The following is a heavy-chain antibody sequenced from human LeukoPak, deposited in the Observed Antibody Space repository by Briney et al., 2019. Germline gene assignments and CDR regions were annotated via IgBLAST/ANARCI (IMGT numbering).Heavy chain of an antibody. V-gene: IGHV3-7*01. J-gene: IGHJ6*02. CDR1: GFTFSSYW. Sequence: GGSLRLSCAASGFTFSSYWMSWVRQAPGKGLEWVANIKQDGSEKYYVDSVKGRFTISRDNAKNSLYLQMNSLRAEDTAVYYCARGRIVVVVALNYYYGMDVWGQATTVTVSS. CDR2: IKQDGSEK. D-gene: IGHD2-15*01. CDR3: ARGRIVVVVALNYYYGMDV.